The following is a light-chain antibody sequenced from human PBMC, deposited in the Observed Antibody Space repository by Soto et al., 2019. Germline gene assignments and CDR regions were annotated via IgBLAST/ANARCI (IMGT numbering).Light chain of an antibody. Sequence: ILLTQTPATLNLSPGERATLSCRASQSVSSYLAWYQQKPGQAPRLLMYDPSSRATGIPDRFSGSVSGTDFTLTIIRLEPEDFAVDYCQHYGSSPITFGQGTRLEIK. CDR2: DPS. CDR3: QHYGSSPIT. J-gene: IGKJ5*01. CDR1: QSVSSY. V-gene: IGKV3-20*01.